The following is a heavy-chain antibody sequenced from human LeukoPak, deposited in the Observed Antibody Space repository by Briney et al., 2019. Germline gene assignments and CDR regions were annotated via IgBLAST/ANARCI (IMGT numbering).Heavy chain of an antibody. Sequence: GGSLRLSCAASGFTFSSYSMNWVRQAPGKGLEWVSYISSSSSTIYYADSVKGRFTISRDNAKNSLYLQMNSLRAEDTAVYYCAREVVGIDYWGQGTLVTVSS. D-gene: IGHD2-15*01. CDR3: AREVVGIDY. J-gene: IGHJ4*02. V-gene: IGHV3-48*01. CDR2: ISSSSSTI. CDR1: GFTFSSYS.